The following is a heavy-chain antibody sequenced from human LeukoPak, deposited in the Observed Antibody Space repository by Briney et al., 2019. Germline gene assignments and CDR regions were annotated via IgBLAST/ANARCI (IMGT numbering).Heavy chain of an antibody. CDR3: ARSHKAAAGPFDY. Sequence: PGGSLRLSCAVSGITLSNYGMSWVRQAPGKGLEWVSSISSSSSYIYYADSVEGRFTISRDNAKNSLYLQMNSLRAEDTAVYYCARSHKAAAGPFDYWGQGTLVTVSS. CDR2: ISSSSSYI. J-gene: IGHJ4*02. V-gene: IGHV3-21*01. D-gene: IGHD6-13*01. CDR1: GITLSNYG.